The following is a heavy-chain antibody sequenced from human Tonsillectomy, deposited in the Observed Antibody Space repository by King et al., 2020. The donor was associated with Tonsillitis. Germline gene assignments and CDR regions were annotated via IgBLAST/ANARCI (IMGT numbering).Heavy chain of an antibody. V-gene: IGHV3-23*04. CDR2: LSGSGGST. D-gene: IGHD3/OR15-3a*01. J-gene: IGHJ5*02. CDR3: AKGRHLDWFVNDWFDP. Sequence: VQLVESGGDLVQPGRSLRLSCGGSGFTFSDYAMSWVRQTPGRGLQWVSTLSGSGGSTYSADSVKGRFTISRDNSKNTMYLQMNNLTAEDTATYYCAKGRHLDWFVNDWFDPWGQGTLVTVSS. CDR1: GFTFSDYA.